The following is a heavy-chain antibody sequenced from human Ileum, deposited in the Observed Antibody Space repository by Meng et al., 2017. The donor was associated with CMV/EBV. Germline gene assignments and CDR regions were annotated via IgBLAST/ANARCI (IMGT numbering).Heavy chain of an antibody. CDR3: ARPYNFWSGQMDV. V-gene: IGHV1-8*03. CDR2: MNPDSGDT. D-gene: IGHD3-3*01. Sequence: ASVKVSCKASGYTFSSFDIHWVRQATGQGLEWMGWMNPDSGDTGYAQKFQGRVTITWDTSIGTVYMELSSLLSEDTAVYYCARPYNFWSGQMDVWGHGTPVT. CDR1: GYTFSSFD. J-gene: IGHJ6*02.